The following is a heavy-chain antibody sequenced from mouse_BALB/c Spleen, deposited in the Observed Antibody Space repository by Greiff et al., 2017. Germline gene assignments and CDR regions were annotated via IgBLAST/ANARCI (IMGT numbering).Heavy chain of an antibody. CDR2: ISDGGSYT. CDR1: GFTFSDYY. D-gene: IGHD2-10*02. J-gene: IGHJ4*01. Sequence: EVKVVESGGGLVKPGGSLKLSCAASGFTFSDYYMYWVRQTPEKRLEWVATISDGGSYTYYPDSVKGRFTISRDNAKNNLYLQMSSLKSEDTAMYYCARAGYGNHYYAMDYWGQGTSVTVSS. V-gene: IGHV5-4*02. CDR3: ARAGYGNHYYAMDY.